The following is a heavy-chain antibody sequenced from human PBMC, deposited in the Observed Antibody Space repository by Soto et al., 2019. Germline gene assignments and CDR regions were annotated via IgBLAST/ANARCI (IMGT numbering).Heavy chain of an antibody. J-gene: IGHJ3*02. Sequence: GGSLRLSCAASGFTFSGSAMHWVRQASGKGLEWVGRIRSKANSYATAYAASVKGRFTISRDDSKNTAYLQMNSLKTEDTAVYYCTESPGIAVAGDAFDIWGQGTMVTVSS. CDR2: IRSKANSYAT. V-gene: IGHV3-73*01. D-gene: IGHD6-19*01. CDR3: TESPGIAVAGDAFDI. CDR1: GFTFSGSA.